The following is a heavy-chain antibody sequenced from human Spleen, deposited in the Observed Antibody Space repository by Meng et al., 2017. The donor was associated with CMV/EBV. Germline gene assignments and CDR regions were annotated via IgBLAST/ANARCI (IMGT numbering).Heavy chain of an antibody. V-gene: IGHV4-31*02. CDR2: IHYRGST. D-gene: IGHD5-18*01. CDR1: GPSISSGGYY. J-gene: IGHJ4*02. CDR3: ARQGYSYGLELDS. Sequence: AGPSISSGGYYWRCVRQRPGKGLEWIGYIHYRGSTSYNPSLKSRLTMSVDSSKNQFSLRLNSVTAADTAVFYCARQGYSYGLELDSWGQGALVTVSS.